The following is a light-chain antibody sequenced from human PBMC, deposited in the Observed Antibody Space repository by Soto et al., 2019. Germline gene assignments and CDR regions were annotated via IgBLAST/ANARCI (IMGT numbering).Light chain of an antibody. V-gene: IGKV3-20*01. J-gene: IGKJ2*01. CDR3: QQYCSSSYT. CDR1: QSVRSNY. CDR2: GAS. Sequence: EIVLTQSPGPLSLSPGERATLSCRASQSVRSNYLAWYQQKPGQAPRLLIYGASSRATGIPDRFSGSGSGTDYTLTISRLEPEDFAVDCCQQYCSSSYTFCQGTKLEIK.